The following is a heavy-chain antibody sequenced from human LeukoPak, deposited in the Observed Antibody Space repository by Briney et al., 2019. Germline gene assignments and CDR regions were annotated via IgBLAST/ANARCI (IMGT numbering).Heavy chain of an antibody. D-gene: IGHD5-24*01. CDR2: IYPGDSDT. CDR1: GYSFASYW. J-gene: IGHJ4*02. CDR3: ARRSFRDGYNWGVDY. V-gene: IGHV5-51*01. Sequence: GESLQISCKGSGYSFASYWIGWVRQMPGKGLEWMGIIYPGDSDTRYSPSFQGQVTISADKSISTAYLQWSSLKASDTAMYYCARRSFRDGYNWGVDYWGQGTLVTVSS.